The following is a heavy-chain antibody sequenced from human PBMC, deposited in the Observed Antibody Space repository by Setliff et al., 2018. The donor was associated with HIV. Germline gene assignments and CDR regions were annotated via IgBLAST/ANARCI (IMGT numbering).Heavy chain of an antibody. CDR2: IYTSGST. CDR3: ARLDCSSSSGFVDY. J-gene: IGHJ4*02. D-gene: IGHD2-2*01. Sequence: PSETLSLTCTISGGSISSYYWSWIRQTPGKGLEWIGYIYTSGSTNYNPSLKSRVTISVDTSKNQFSLKLSSVTAADTAVYYCARLDCSSSSGFVDYWGQGTLVTVSS. V-gene: IGHV4-4*09. CDR1: GGSISSYY.